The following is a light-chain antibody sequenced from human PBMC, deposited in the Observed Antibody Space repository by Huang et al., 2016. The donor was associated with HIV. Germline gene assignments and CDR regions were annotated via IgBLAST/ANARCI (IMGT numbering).Light chain of an antibody. V-gene: IGKV3-20*01. CDR1: QSVGSNY. CDR3: QQYSSSTRT. Sequence: EIVLTQSPGTLSLSPGERATLSCRASQSVGSNYLAWYQQKPGQAPRLLIDGASSRATGIPDFTLTISRLEPEDFAVYYCQQYSSSTRTFGQGTKVEIK. CDR2: GAS. J-gene: IGKJ1*01.